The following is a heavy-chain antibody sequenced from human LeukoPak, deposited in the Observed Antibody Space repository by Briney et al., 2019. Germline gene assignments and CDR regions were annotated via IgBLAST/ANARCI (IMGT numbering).Heavy chain of an antibody. J-gene: IGHJ4*02. CDR3: AKWGGSISYFDY. CDR2: ISGSGSGT. Sequence: QTGGSLRLSCAASGFTFSNYAMTWVRQTPGKGLEWVSTISGSGSGTYYADSAKGRFTISRDNSKSTLYLQMSSLRAEDTAVYHCAKWGGSISYFDYWGQGTLVTVSS. V-gene: IGHV3-23*01. CDR1: GFTFSNYA. D-gene: IGHD3-16*01.